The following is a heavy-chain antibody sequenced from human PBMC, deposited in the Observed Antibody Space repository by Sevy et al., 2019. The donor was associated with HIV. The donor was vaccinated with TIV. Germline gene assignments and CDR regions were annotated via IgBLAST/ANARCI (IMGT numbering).Heavy chain of an antibody. CDR2: ISSSSSTI. V-gene: IGHV3-48*02. CDR1: GFTFSSYS. CDR3: ARDLDYDYVWGSYRYTGMGGDYYYGMDV. Sequence: GGSLRLSCAASGFTFSSYSMNWVRQAPGKGLEWVSYISSSSSTIYYADSVKGRFTISRDNAKNSLYLQMNSLRDEDTAVYYCARDLDYDYVWGSYRYTGMGGDYYYGMDVWGQGTTVTVSS. J-gene: IGHJ6*02. D-gene: IGHD3-16*02.